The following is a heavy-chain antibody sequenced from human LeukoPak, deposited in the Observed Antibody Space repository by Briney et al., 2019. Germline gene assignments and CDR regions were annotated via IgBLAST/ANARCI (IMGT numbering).Heavy chain of an antibody. CDR1: GIIFSTYA. Sequence: GGSLRLSCEFSGIIFSTYAMNWVRQAPGKGLDWISYISGSSSGSTSIIQYADSVKGRFTISRDNAKNSLHIQMDSLSAEDTAVYYCARDFWSGYYPEAWGQGALVSVSS. J-gene: IGHJ5*02. D-gene: IGHD3-3*01. CDR2: ISGSSSGSTSII. CDR3: ARDFWSGYYPEA. V-gene: IGHV3-48*04.